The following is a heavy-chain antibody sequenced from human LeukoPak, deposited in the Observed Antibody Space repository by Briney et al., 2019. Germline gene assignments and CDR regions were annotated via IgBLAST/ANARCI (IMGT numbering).Heavy chain of an antibody. Sequence: GGSLRLSCAASGFTFTSYAMSWVRQAPGKGLEWVSAISGSGASTYYAASVTGRFTISRDNSKNPLYLQMSSLRAEATGVYYCAKDPTAGHYYYYMDVWGKGTTVTVSS. CDR1: GFTFTSYA. V-gene: IGHV3-23*01. J-gene: IGHJ6*03. CDR3: AKDPTAGHYYYYMDV. D-gene: IGHD6-13*01. CDR2: ISGSGAST.